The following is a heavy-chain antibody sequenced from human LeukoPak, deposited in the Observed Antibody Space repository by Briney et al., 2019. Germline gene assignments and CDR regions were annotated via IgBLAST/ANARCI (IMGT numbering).Heavy chain of an antibody. J-gene: IGHJ2*01. CDR2: IIRNSGGT. Sequence: ASVKVSCKASGYTFTGYYLHWVRQAPGQGLEWMGWIIRNSGGTTYAQKFQGRVTMTRDTSTSTVYMELSSLRSEDTVVYYCARDARSGSYSQETPGWYFDLWGRGTLVTLSS. CDR1: GYTFTGYY. D-gene: IGHD1-26*01. V-gene: IGHV1-2*02. CDR3: ARDARSGSYSQETPGWYFDL.